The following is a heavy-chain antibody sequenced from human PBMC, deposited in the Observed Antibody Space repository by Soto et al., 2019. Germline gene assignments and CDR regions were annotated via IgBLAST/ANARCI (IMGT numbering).Heavy chain of an antibody. V-gene: IGHV4-4*07. CDR3: ARVRIAARTGAYGMDV. Sequence: GTLSLTCTVSGGSISSYYWSWIRQPAGKGLEWIGRIYTSGSTNYNPSLKSRVTMSVDTSKNQFSLKLSSVTAADTAVYYCARVRIAARTGAYGMDVWGQGTTVTVSS. CDR2: IYTSGST. J-gene: IGHJ6*02. CDR1: GGSISSYY. D-gene: IGHD6-6*01.